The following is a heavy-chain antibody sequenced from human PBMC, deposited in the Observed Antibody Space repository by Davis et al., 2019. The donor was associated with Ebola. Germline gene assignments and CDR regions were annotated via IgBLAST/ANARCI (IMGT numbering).Heavy chain of an antibody. Sequence: GGSLRLSCKGSGYSFTSYWIGWVRQMPGKGLEWMGIIYPGDSDTRYSPSFQGQVTISADKSISTAYLQWSSLKASDTAMYYCARYSSSHWFDPWGQGTLVTVSS. CDR3: ARYSSSHWFDP. V-gene: IGHV5-51*01. J-gene: IGHJ5*02. CDR1: GYSFTSYW. D-gene: IGHD6-6*01. CDR2: IYPGDSDT.